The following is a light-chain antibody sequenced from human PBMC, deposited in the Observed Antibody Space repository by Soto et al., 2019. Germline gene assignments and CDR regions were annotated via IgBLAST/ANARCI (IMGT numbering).Light chain of an antibody. CDR3: QSYDSSLRGV. J-gene: IGLJ2*01. CDR2: GNS. Sequence: QLVLTQPPSVSGAPGQRVTISCTGSSSNIGAGYDVHWYQQLPGTDPKLLIYGNSNRPSGVPDRFSGSKSGTSASLAITGLQAEDEADYYCQSYDSSLRGVFGGGTQLTVL. CDR1: SSNIGAGYD. V-gene: IGLV1-40*01.